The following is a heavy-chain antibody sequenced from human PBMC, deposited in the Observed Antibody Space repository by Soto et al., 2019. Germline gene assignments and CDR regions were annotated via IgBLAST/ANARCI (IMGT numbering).Heavy chain of an antibody. J-gene: IGHJ3*02. CDR1: GYSFTSYC. Sequence: PGESLKISCKGSGYSFTSYCSGWVRQMPGKGLEWMGIIYPGDSDTRYSPSFQGQVTISADKSISTAYLQWSSLKASDTAMYYCARLDSSGYYWFGAFDIWGQGTMVTVS. CDR3: ARLDSSGYYWFGAFDI. V-gene: IGHV5-51*01. CDR2: IYPGDSDT. D-gene: IGHD3-22*01.